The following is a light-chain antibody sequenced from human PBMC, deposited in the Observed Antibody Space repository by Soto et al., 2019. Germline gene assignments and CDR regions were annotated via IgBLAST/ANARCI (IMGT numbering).Light chain of an antibody. Sequence: QSALTQPASVSGSPGQSITISCTGTSSDVGGYNYVSWYQQNPGKAPKLLIYEVSNRPSGVSNRFSGSKSGNTASLTISGLQTEDEADYYCSSYADSYTFVVFGGGTKLTVL. CDR1: SSDVGGYNY. CDR3: SSYADSYTFVV. V-gene: IGLV2-14*01. J-gene: IGLJ2*01. CDR2: EVS.